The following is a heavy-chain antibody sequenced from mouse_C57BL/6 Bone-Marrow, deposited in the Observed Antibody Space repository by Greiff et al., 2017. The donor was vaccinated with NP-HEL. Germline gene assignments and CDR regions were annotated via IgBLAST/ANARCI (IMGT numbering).Heavy chain of an antibody. V-gene: IGHV1-53*01. CDR2: INPSNGGT. J-gene: IGHJ4*01. Sequence: VQLQQPGTELVKPGASVKLSCKASGYTFTSYWMHWVKQRPGQGLEWIGNINPSNGGTNYNEKFKSKATLTVDKSSSTAYMQLSSLTSEDSAVYYCAREGAYITTVVANSPYYYAMDDWGQGTSVTVSS. D-gene: IGHD1-1*01. CDR3: AREGAYITTVVANSPYYYAMDD. CDR1: GYTFTSYW.